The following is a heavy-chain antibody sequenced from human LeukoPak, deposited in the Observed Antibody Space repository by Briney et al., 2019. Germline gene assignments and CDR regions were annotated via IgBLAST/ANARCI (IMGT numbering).Heavy chain of an antibody. J-gene: IGHJ3*01. CDR1: GYIFTTYW. V-gene: IGHV5-51*01. CDR2: IYPGDSDT. CDR3: ARPNRESSGWYRMDY. Sequence: PGESLKISCKGSGYIFTTYWIGWVRQMPGKGLEWMGIIYPGDSDTRYSPSFQGQVTISADKSISTAYLQWSSLKASDTAMYYCARPNRESSGWYRMDYWGQGTMVTVSS. D-gene: IGHD6-19*01.